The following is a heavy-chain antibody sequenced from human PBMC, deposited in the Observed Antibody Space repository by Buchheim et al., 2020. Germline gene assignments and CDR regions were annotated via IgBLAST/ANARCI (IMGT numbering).Heavy chain of an antibody. Sequence: QLQLQESGPGLVKPSETLSLTCTVSGGSISSSSYYWGWIRQPPGKGLEWIGSIYYSGSTYYNPSLKSRVTISVDTSKNQFSLKLSSVTAADTAVYYCAREFAAMAGDWYFDLWGRGTL. CDR2: IYYSGST. J-gene: IGHJ2*01. CDR1: GGSISSSSYY. V-gene: IGHV4-39*02. D-gene: IGHD5-18*01. CDR3: AREFAAMAGDWYFDL.